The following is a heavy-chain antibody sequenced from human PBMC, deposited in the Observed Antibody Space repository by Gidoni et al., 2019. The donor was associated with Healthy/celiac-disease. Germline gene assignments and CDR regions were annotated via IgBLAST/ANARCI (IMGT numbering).Heavy chain of an antibody. Sequence: EVQLVESGGGLVKPGGSLRLSCADSGFPFSSYSMNWVRQAPGKGLEWVSSISSSSSYIYYADSVKGRFTISRDNAKNSLYLQMNSLRAEDTAVYYCARAPRDIAVPDYWGKGTLVTVSS. V-gene: IGHV3-21*01. D-gene: IGHD6-19*01. CDR2: ISSSSSYI. CDR3: ARAPRDIAVPDY. CDR1: GFPFSSYS. J-gene: IGHJ4*02.